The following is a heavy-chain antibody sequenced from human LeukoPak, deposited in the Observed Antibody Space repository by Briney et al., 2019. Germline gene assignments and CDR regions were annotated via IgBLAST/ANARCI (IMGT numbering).Heavy chain of an antibody. CDR2: IYYSGST. J-gene: IGHJ4*02. CDR1: GGSISSSSYY. Sequence: SETLSLTCTVSGGSISSSSYYWDWIRQPPGKGLEWIGSIYYSGSTYYNPSLKSRVTISVDTSKNQFSLKLSSVTAADTAVYYCARYRGFGEPHDYWGQGTLVTVSS. D-gene: IGHD3-10*01. V-gene: IGHV4-39*01. CDR3: ARYRGFGEPHDY.